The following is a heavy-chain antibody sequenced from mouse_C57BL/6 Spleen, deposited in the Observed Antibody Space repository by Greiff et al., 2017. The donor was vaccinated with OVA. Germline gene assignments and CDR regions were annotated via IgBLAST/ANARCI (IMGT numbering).Heavy chain of an antibody. V-gene: IGHV1-18*01. CDR1: GYTFTDYN. J-gene: IGHJ4*01. Sequence: EVQLQQSGPELVKPGASVKIPCKASGYTFTDYNMDWVKQSHGKSLEWIGDINPNNGGTIYNQKFKGKATLTVDKSSSTAYMELRSLTSEDTAVYYCARQRVDYDYLYAMDNGGKGTSVTASS. D-gene: IGHD2-4*01. CDR2: INPNNGGT. CDR3: ARQRVDYDYLYAMDN.